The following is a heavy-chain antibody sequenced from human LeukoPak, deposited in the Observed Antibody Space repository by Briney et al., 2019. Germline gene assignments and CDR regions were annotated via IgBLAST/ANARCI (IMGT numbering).Heavy chain of an antibody. Sequence: PGGSLRLSCVASGFTFSNYWMQWVRQVPGKGLVGVSRLNGDGTNIIYADSVKGRFTTSRDNAENTLYLQMNSLRAEDTALYYCARSQSGVFDVWGQGTMVTVSS. CDR3: ARSQSGVFDV. CDR2: LNGDGTNI. J-gene: IGHJ3*01. V-gene: IGHV3-74*01. D-gene: IGHD3-10*01. CDR1: GFTFSNYW.